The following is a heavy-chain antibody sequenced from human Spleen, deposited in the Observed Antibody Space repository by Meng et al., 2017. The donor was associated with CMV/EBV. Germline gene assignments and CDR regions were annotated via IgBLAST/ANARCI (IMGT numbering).Heavy chain of an antibody. CDR3: ARVHYDILTGYQFDY. D-gene: IGHD3-9*01. CDR2: IYYSGST. V-gene: IGHV4-39*07. Sequence: SETLSLTCTVSGGSISSSSYYWGWIRQPPGKGLEWIGSIYYSGSTYYNPSLKSRVTISGDTSKNQFSLKLSSVTAADTAVYYCARVHYDILTGYQFDYWGQGTLVTVSS. CDR1: GGSISSSSYY. J-gene: IGHJ4*02.